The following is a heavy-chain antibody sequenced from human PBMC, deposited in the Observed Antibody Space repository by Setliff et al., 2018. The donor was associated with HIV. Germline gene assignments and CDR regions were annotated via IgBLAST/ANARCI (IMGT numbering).Heavy chain of an antibody. CDR1: GDSISNNKYY. J-gene: IGHJ4*02. CDR3: AREPDY. V-gene: IGHV4-39*01. CDR2: IYHDGKT. Sequence: SETLSLTCSVSGDSISNNKYYWSWIRQPPGKGLEWTGSIYHDGKTYYNPSLKSRLTISVDTSRNQFSLKLTSMTAADTAVYYCAREPDYWGQGTLVTVSS. D-gene: IGHD1-1*01.